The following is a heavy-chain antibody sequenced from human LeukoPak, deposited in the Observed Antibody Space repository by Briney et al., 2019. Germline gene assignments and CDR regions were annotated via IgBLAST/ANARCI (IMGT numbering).Heavy chain of an antibody. CDR1: GFTFGIYS. J-gene: IGHJ1*01. V-gene: IGHV3-48*04. CDR3: VRDGAVVTSGSYPWRYFQY. D-gene: IGHD3-10*01. Sequence: GGSLRLSCTGSGFTFGIYSMNWVRHAPGKGLEWVSYIGHTGSVTDYADSVKGRFTVSRDNAKNSLYLRMNTLRAEDTAVYYCVRDGAVVTSGSYPWRYFQYWGLGTLVTVSS. CDR2: IGHTGSVT.